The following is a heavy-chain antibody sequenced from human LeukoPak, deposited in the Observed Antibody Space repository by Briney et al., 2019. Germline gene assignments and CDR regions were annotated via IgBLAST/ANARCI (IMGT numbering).Heavy chain of an antibody. D-gene: IGHD1-26*01. CDR1: NGAVKNYY. CDR3: ATLVYSGSRYHFDT. Sequence: SETLSLTCSVSNGAVKNYYWTWIRQPPGQGLEWIGNFLYTGTTTYKASLDSRLIISVDKSKNTVSLKLFSVTAADTAVYYCATLVYSGSRYHFDTWGLGTLVTVSS. V-gene: IGHV4-59*02. CDR2: FLYTGTT. J-gene: IGHJ4*02.